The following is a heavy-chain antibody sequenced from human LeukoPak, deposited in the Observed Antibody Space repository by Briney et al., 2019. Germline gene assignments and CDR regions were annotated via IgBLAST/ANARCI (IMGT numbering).Heavy chain of an antibody. J-gene: IGHJ4*02. V-gene: IGHV3-30*18. CDR2: ISYDGSNK. D-gene: IGHD1-14*01. CDR3: AKDPRNQQYYLDY. CDR1: GFTFSSYG. Sequence: QSGGSLRLSCAASGFTFSSYGMHWVRQAPGKGLEWVAVISYDGSNKYYADSVKGRFTISRDNSKNTLYLQMNSLRAEDTAVYYCAKDPRNQQYYLDYWGQGTLVTVSS.